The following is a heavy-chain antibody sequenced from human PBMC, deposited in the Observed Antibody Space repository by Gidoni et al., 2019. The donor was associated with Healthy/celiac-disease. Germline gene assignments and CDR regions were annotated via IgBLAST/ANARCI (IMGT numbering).Heavy chain of an antibody. Sequence: EVQLLESGGGLVQPGGSLRLSCAASRFTFSSYAMSWVRQAPGKGLEWVSAISGSGGNTYYADSVKGRFTNSRDNSKNTLYLQMNSLRAEDTAVYYCAKDLVGATGLDYWGQGTLVTVSS. D-gene: IGHD1-26*01. J-gene: IGHJ4*02. CDR1: RFTFSSYA. CDR3: AKDLVGATGLDY. CDR2: ISGSGGNT. V-gene: IGHV3-23*01.